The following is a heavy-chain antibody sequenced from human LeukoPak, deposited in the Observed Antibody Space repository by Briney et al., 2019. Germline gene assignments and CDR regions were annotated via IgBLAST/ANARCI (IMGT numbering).Heavy chain of an antibody. J-gene: IGHJ4*02. V-gene: IGHV3-21*01. D-gene: IGHD4-17*01. CDR1: GFTFSSYS. CDR3: ARDGRGDYFVF. CDR2: ISSSSSYI. Sequence: GGSLRLSCAASGFTFSSYSMNWVRQAPGKGLEWVSSISSSSSYIYYADSVKGRFTISRDNAKNSLYLQMNSLRAEDTAVYYCARDGRGDYFVFWGKGTLVTVSS.